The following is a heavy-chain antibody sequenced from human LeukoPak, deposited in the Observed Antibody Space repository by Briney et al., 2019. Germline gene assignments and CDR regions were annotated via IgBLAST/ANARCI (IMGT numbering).Heavy chain of an antibody. Sequence: ASVNVSCKPSLYTLTSYVMSCVRQAPRQRLEWMGRISVYNGNTKHGQKLQGRVTIPTDTSTSIAYMEMRRLRSDDTVVYCCARAFVDDGMDVWGQGTTVTASS. V-gene: IGHV1-18*01. J-gene: IGHJ6*02. CDR1: LYTLTSYV. CDR2: ISVYNGNT. D-gene: IGHD3-10*01. CDR3: ARAFVDDGMDV.